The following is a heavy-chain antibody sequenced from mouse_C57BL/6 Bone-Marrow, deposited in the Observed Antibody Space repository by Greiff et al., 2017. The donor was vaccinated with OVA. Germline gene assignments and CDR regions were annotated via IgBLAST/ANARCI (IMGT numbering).Heavy chain of an antibody. CDR1: GYTFTSYW. CDR2: IDPNSGGT. CDR3: AREGSYYGSSSWFAY. Sequence: QVQLQQPGAELVKPGASVELSCKASGYTFTSYWMHWVKQRPGRGLEWIGWIDPNSGGTKYNEKYKSKATLTVDNPSSTAYMQLSSLTSEDSAVYYCAREGSYYGSSSWFAYWGQGTLVTVSA. D-gene: IGHD1-1*01. V-gene: IGHV1-72*01. J-gene: IGHJ3*01.